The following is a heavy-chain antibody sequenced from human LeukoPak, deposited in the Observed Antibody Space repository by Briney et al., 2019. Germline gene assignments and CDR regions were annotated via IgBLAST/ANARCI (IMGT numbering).Heavy chain of an antibody. CDR1: GYTFTGYY. V-gene: IGHV1-2*02. J-gene: IGHJ6*03. CDR3: ARDNSSSWYSTEYYYYYMDV. CDR2: INPNSGGT. D-gene: IGHD6-13*01. Sequence: ASVKVSCKASGYTFTGYYMHWVRQAPGQGLEWMGWINPNSGGTNYAQKFQGRVTMTRDTSISTAYMELRRPRSDDTAVYYCARDNSSSWYSTEYYYYYMDVWGKGTTVTVSS.